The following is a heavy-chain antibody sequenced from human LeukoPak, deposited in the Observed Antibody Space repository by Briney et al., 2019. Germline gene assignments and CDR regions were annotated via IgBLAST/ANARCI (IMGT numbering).Heavy chain of an antibody. CDR3: ARRLKVTPFDY. Sequence: NPSETLSLTCTASGGSISSGSYYWSWIRQPAGKGLEWIGRIYTSGSTNYNPSLKSRVTLSVDTSKNQFSLKLSSVTAADTAVYYCARRLKVTPFDYWGQGTLVTVSS. CDR2: IYTSGST. J-gene: IGHJ4*02. V-gene: IGHV4-61*02. CDR1: GGSISSGSYY. D-gene: IGHD2-21*02.